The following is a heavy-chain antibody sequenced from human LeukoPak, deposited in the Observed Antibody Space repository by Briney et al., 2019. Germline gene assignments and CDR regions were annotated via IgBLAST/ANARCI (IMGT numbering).Heavy chain of an antibody. D-gene: IGHD5-18*01. Sequence: ASVKVSCKASGYTFTSYGISWVRQAPGQGLEWMGWISAHNGNTNYAQKLQGRVTMTTGTSTSTAYMELRNLRSDDTAVYYCARVRGYSYGYGDYWGQGTLVTVSS. CDR2: ISAHNGNT. V-gene: IGHV1-18*04. CDR3: ARVRGYSYGYGDY. J-gene: IGHJ4*02. CDR1: GYTFTSYG.